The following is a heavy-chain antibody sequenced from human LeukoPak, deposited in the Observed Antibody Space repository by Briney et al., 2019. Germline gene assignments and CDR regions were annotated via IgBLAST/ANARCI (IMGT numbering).Heavy chain of an antibody. CDR2: ISWNSGSI. D-gene: IGHD4-17*01. CDR1: GFTFDDYA. CDR3: AKDIGDYDAFDI. J-gene: IGHJ3*02. Sequence: GGSLRLSCAASGFTFDDYAMHWVRHAPGKGLEWVSGISWNSGSIGYADSVKGRFTISRDNAKNSLYLQMNSLRAEDTALYYCAKDIGDYDAFDIWGQGTMVTVSS. V-gene: IGHV3-9*01.